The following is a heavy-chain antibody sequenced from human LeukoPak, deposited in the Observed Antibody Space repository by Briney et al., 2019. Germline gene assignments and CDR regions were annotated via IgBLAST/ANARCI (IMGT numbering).Heavy chain of an antibody. Sequence: SETLSLTCTVSGGSISSGGYYWSWIRQHPGRGLEWIGYIYYSGSTYYNPSLKSRVTISVDTSKNQFSLKLSSVTAADTAVYYCARVRGESAFDIWGQGTMVTVSS. D-gene: IGHD3-10*01. CDR1: GGSISSGGYY. CDR3: ARVRGESAFDI. CDR2: IYYSGST. J-gene: IGHJ3*02. V-gene: IGHV4-31*03.